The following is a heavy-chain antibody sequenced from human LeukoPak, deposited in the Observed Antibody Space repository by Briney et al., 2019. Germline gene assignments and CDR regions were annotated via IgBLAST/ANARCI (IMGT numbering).Heavy chain of an antibody. CDR1: GFTFSDYY. D-gene: IGHD5-18*01. CDR3: ARGRGDTTMVLVYYGMDV. V-gene: IGHV3-11*05. Sequence: GGSLRLSCAASGFTFSDYYMLWIRQAPGKGLEWVSFINSSSSYTNYADSVKGRFAISRDNAKCSLYLQMNSLRVEDTAVYYCARGRGDTTMVLVYYGMDVWGRGTAVTVSS. J-gene: IGHJ6*02. CDR2: INSSSSYT.